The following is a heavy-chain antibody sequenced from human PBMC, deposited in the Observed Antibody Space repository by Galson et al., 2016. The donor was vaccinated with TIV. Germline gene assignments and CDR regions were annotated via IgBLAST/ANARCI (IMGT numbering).Heavy chain of an antibody. V-gene: IGHV3-23*01. Sequence: SLRLSCAASGFTFSDYAMDWVRQAPGKGLQWVSVISASGAITYYTDSVKGRFTISGDNTENTLFLQMSSLSAEDTAIYYCARDTSAWPPPTGAFASWGRGSLVAVSS. D-gene: IGHD3-10*01. CDR3: ARDTSAWPPPTGAFAS. CDR2: ISASGAIT. CDR1: GFTFSDYA. J-gene: IGHJ2*01.